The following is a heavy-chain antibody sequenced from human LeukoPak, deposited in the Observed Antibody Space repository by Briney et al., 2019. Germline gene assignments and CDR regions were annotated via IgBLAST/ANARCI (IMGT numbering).Heavy chain of an antibody. CDR2: INHSGST. J-gene: IGHJ4*02. Sequence: SETLSLTCTVSGGSISCYYWSWIRQPPGKGLEWIGEINHSGSTNYNPSLKSRVTISVDTSKNQLSLNLSSVTAADTAVYYCARGRGTFGYCSGGTCYLLRFDYWGQGTLVTVSS. CDR1: GGSISCYY. CDR3: ARGRGTFGYCSGGTCYLLRFDY. D-gene: IGHD2-15*01. V-gene: IGHV4-34*01.